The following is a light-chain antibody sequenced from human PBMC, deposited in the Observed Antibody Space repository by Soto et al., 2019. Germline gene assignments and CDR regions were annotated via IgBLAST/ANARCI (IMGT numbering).Light chain of an antibody. Sequence: QSVLTQPPSASGSPGQSVANSCTGTSSDVGAYNYVAWYQQHPGKVPKLMIYEVSKRPSGVPDRFSGSKSGNTASLTVSGLQADDEADYYCSSYAGSDVFVFGTGTKVTVL. CDR3: SSYAGSDVFV. J-gene: IGLJ1*01. CDR2: EVS. V-gene: IGLV2-8*01. CDR1: SSDVGAYNY.